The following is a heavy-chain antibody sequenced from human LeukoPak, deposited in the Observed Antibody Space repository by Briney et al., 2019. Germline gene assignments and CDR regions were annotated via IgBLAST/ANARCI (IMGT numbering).Heavy chain of an antibody. CDR2: INHSGST. D-gene: IGHD2-2*01. CDR1: GGSFSGYY. CDR3: AREGYCSSTSCYHFDY. V-gene: IGHV4-34*01. Sequence: PSETLSLTCAVYGGSFSGYYWSWIRQPPGKGLEWIREINHSGSTNYNPSLKSRVTISVDTSKNQFSLKLSSVTAADTAVYYCAREGYCSSTSCYHFDYWGQGTLVTVSS. J-gene: IGHJ4*02.